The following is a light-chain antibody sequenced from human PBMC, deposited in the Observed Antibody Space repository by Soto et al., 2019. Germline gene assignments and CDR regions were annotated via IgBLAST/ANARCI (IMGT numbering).Light chain of an antibody. CDR1: QSVRSN. CDR3: QQYHIWPPWT. Sequence: EVVMTQPPATLSVSPGERVTLSCRASQSVRSNLAWYQQKPGQAPRLLMYGASTRADGIPARFTGSGSGTEFTLTISSLQSEDFAVYYCQQYHIWPPWTSGQGTKVDI. CDR2: GAS. J-gene: IGKJ1*01. V-gene: IGKV3-15*01.